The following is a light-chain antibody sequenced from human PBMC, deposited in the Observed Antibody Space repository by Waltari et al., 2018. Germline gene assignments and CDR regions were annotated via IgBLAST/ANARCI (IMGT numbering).Light chain of an antibody. CDR1: ESVSRY. J-gene: IGKJ1*01. Sequence: EIVLTQSPDTLSLSPGERATLSCSASESVSRYLAWYQQKPGQAPRLLIYDAYRRATGIPDRFSGSGSGTDFSLTISRLEPEDFAVYYCQKYVNLPATFGQGTKVEIK. CDR3: QKYVNLPAT. CDR2: DAY. V-gene: IGKV3-20*01.